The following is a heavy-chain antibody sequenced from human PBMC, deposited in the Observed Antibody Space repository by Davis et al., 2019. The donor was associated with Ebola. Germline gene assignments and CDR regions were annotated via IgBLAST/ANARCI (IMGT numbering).Heavy chain of an antibody. V-gene: IGHV3-21*01. J-gene: IGHJ4*02. Sequence: GESLKISCAASGFTFSSYSMNWVRQAPGKGLEWVSSISSSSSYIYYADSVKGRFTISRDNSKNSLYMEVNSLRVEDTAVYYCARDGSGYYPGDYWGQGSLVTVSS. CDR2: ISSSSSYI. CDR1: GFTFSSYS. D-gene: IGHD5-12*01. CDR3: ARDGSGYYPGDY.